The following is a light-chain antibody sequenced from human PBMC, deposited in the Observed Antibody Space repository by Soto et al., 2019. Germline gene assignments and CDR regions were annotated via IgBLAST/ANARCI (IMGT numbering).Light chain of an antibody. CDR2: RNN. CDR3: AAWDDSLRAFYV. V-gene: IGLV1-47*01. CDR1: SSNIGSNY. Sequence: QSVLTQPPSASGTPGQRVTISCSGSSSNIGSNYVYWYQQLPGTAPKLLIYRNNQRPSGVPDRFSGSKSGTSASLAISGLRSEDEADYYSAAWDDSLRAFYVFGTGTKLTV. J-gene: IGLJ1*01.